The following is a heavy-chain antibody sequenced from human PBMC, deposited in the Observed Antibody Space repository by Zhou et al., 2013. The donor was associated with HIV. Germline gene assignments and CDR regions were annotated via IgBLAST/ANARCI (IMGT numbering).Heavy chain of an antibody. Sequence: QVQLVQSGAEVKKPGASMKVSCKASGYTFTSYYIHWVRQAPGQGLEWMGWINPNSGGTNYAQKFQGRVTMTRDTSISTAYMELSRLRSDDTAVYYCARDFWSGYFSPYFDYWGQGTLVTVSS. CDR3: ARDFWSGYFSPYFDY. CDR1: GYTFTSYY. D-gene: IGHD3-3*01. CDR2: INPNSGGT. V-gene: IGHV1-2*02. J-gene: IGHJ4*02.